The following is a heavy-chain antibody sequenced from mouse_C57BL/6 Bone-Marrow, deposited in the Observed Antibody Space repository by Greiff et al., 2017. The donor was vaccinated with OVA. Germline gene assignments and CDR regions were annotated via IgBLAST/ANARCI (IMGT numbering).Heavy chain of an antibody. Sequence: QVQLQQSGPELVKPGASVKLSCKASGYTFTSYDINWVKQRPGPGLEWIGWISPRDGSTKYNEKFQGKATLTVDPSSSTAYMELHRLTSEDSAVYFCARDKFDWVDYWGQGTTLTVSS. CDR2: ISPRDGST. V-gene: IGHV1-85*01. CDR3: ARDKFDWVDY. D-gene: IGHD4-1*01. J-gene: IGHJ2*01. CDR1: GYTFTSYD.